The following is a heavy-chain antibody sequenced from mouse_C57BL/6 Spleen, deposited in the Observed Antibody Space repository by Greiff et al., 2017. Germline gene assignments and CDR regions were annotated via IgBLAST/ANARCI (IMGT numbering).Heavy chain of an antibody. Sequence: EVKVVESGGGLVQPGGSLKLSCAASGFTFSDYYMYWVRQTPEKRLEWVAYITDGGGSTYYPDTVKGRFTISRDNAKNTLYLQMSRLKSEDTAMYYCVRLDAMDYWGQGTSVTVSS. V-gene: IGHV5-12*01. CDR1: GFTFSDYY. CDR2: ITDGGGST. J-gene: IGHJ4*01. CDR3: VRLDAMDY.